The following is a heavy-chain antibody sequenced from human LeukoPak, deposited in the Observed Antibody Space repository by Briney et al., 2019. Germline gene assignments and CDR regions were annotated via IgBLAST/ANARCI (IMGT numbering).Heavy chain of an antibody. CDR3: ARYDYYYYGMDV. CDR1: GFTFSSYE. CDR2: ISSSGSTI. Sequence: GSLRLSCAASGFTFSSYEMNWVRQAPGKGLEWVSYISSSGSTIYYADSVKGRFTISGDNAKNSLYLQMNSLRAEDTAVYYCARYDYYYYGMDVWGQGTTVTVSS. V-gene: IGHV3-48*03. J-gene: IGHJ6*02.